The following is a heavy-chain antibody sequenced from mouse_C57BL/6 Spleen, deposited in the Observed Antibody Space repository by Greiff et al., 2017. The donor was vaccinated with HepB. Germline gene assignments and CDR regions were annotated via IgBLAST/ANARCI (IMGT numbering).Heavy chain of an antibody. V-gene: IGHV1-80*01. CDR1: GYAFSSYW. CDR2: IYPGDGDT. D-gene: IGHD1-1*01. J-gene: IGHJ1*03. CDR3: ARPHLYYGSSYGYFDV. Sequence: VQRVESGAELVKPGASVKISCKASGYAFSSYWMNWVKQRPGKGLEWIGQIYPGDGDTNYNGKFKGKATLTADKSSSTAYMQLSSLTSEDSAVYFCARPHLYYGSSYGYFDVWGTGTTVTVSS.